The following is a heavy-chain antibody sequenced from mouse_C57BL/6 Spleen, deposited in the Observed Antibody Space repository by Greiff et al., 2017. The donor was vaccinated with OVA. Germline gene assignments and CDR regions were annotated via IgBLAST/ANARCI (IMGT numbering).Heavy chain of an antibody. Sequence: VQLQQPGPELVKPGASVKLSCKASGYTFTSYWMHWVKQRPGQGLEWIGNINPSNGGTNYNEKFKSKATLTVDKSSSTAYMQLSSLTSEDSAVYYCARGGDYDLWYFDVWGTGTTVTVSS. V-gene: IGHV1-53*01. J-gene: IGHJ1*03. CDR1: GYTFTSYW. CDR2: INPSNGGT. D-gene: IGHD2-4*01. CDR3: ARGGDYDLWYFDV.